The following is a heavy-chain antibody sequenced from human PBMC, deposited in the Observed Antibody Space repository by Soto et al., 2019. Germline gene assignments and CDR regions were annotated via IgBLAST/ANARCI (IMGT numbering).Heavy chain of an antibody. CDR3: ARGVILWFGELSRRGGYHYYMDV. CDR2: INDSGHI. J-gene: IGHJ6*03. CDR1: GWSFSGYQ. V-gene: IGHV4-34*01. Sequence: QVQLQQWGAGLLKPSETLSLTCAVYGWSFSGYQWSWIRQTPGKGLEWIGEINDSGHINYNPSLKSRVTILLDTPKKQISLKLSSVTAADSAVYYRARGVILWFGELSRRGGYHYYMDVWGKWTTVTVSS. D-gene: IGHD3-10*01.